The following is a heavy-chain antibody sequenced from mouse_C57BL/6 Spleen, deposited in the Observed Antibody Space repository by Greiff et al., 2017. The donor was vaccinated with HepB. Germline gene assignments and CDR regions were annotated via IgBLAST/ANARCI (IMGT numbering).Heavy chain of an antibody. Sequence: EVMLVESEGGLVQPGSSMKLSCTASGFTFSDYYMAWVRQVPEKGLEWVANINYDGSSTYYLDSLKSRFIFSRDNANNILYLHMSSLKSEDTATYYCARDGGGFDYWGQGTPLTVSS. D-gene: IGHD1-1*02. V-gene: IGHV5-16*01. CDR2: INYDGSST. J-gene: IGHJ2*01. CDR1: GFTFSDYY. CDR3: ARDGGGFDY.